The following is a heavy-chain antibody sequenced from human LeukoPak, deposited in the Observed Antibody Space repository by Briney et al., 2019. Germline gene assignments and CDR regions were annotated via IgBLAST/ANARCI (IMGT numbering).Heavy chain of an antibody. CDR1: GGSISSSSYY. Sequence: KPSETLSLTCTVSGGSISSSSYYWGWIRQPPGKGLEWFGSIYYSGSTYYNPSLKSRVTISVDTSKNQFSLKLSSVTAADTAVYYCASADSGYGDYGWVFDYWGQGTLVTVSS. J-gene: IGHJ4*02. D-gene: IGHD4-17*01. CDR2: IYYSGST. V-gene: IGHV4-39*01. CDR3: ASADSGYGDYGWVFDY.